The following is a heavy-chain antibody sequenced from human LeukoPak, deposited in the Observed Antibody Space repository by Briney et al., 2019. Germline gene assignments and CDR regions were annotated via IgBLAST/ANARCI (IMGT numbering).Heavy chain of an antibody. J-gene: IGHJ6*02. CDR3: ASLPYYYYGMDV. CDR2: IYSDGST. Sequence: PGESLRLPCAASGFIISGNYMSWVRQAPGKGLEWVSLIYSDGSTYYADSVKGRFTISRDTSKNTLYLQMNSLRAEDTAVYYCASLPYYYYGMDVWGQGTTVTVSS. CDR1: GFIISGNY. V-gene: IGHV3-53*01.